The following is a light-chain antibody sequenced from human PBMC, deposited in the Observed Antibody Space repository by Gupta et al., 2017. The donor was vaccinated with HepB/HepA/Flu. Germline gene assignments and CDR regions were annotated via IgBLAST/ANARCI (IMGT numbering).Light chain of an antibody. CDR3: MQALQTPCS. Sequence: DIVMTQSPLSLPVTPGEPASISCRSSQSLLHSKGYNYLDWYLQKPGQSPQLLIYLGSNRASGVPDRFSGSGSGTDFTLKISRVEAEDVGVYYCMQALQTPCSFGQGTKVEIK. CDR1: QSLLHSKGYNY. J-gene: IGKJ2*04. CDR2: LGS. V-gene: IGKV2-28*01.